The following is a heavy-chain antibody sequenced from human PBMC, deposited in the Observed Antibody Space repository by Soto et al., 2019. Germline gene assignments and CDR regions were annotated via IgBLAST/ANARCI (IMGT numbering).Heavy chain of an antibody. D-gene: IGHD3-10*01. V-gene: IGHV4-59*01. J-gene: IGHJ6*03. Sequence: QVQLQESGPGLVKPSETLSLTCTVSGGSISSYYWSWIRQPPGKGLEWIGYIYDSGSTNYNPSLESRVTISVDTSKNQFSLKLSSVTAADTAVYYCARDGDGSGHRDYYYYMDVWGKGTTVTVSS. CDR1: GGSISSYY. CDR3: ARDGDGSGHRDYYYYMDV. CDR2: IYDSGST.